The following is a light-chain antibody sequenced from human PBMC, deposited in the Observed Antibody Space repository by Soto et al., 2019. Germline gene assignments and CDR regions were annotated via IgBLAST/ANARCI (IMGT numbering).Light chain of an antibody. CDR1: QSVSNN. CDR3: QQYNKWPPIT. V-gene: IGKV3-15*01. CDR2: GAS. J-gene: IGKJ5*01. Sequence: EIVMTQSPATLSVSPGERATLSCRASQSVSNNLAWYHQKPGQAPRLLIYGASTRATGIPARFSGSGSGTEFTLTISSLQSEDFAVYYCQQYNKWPPITFGQGTRLEIK.